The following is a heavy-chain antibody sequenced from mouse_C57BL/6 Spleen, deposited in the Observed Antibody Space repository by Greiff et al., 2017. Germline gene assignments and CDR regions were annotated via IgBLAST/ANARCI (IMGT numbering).Heavy chain of an antibody. Sequence: QVQLQQSGAGLVRPGASVKLSCTASGFTFTSYWMPWVKQRPGQGLEWIGAIDPSDSYTNYTQKFKGKATVTIDTSSSTAYMQLSSLTSEDSEVYDCERTDRSYVGLDYWGQGTTLTVSS. CDR1: GFTFTSYW. V-gene: IGHV1-59*01. J-gene: IGHJ2*01. CDR3: ERTDRSYVGLDY. CDR2: IDPSDSYT. D-gene: IGHD1-1*01.